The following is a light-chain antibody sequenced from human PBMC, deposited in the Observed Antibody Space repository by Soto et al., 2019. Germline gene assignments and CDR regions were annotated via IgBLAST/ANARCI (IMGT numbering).Light chain of an antibody. CDR3: QQYNSYWAT. CDR2: DAS. CDR1: QSISSW. J-gene: IGKJ1*01. V-gene: IGKV1-5*01. Sequence: DIQMTQSPSTLSASVGDRVTITCRASQSISSWLAWYQQKPGKAPKLRIYDASSLESGVPSRFSGSGSGTEFALTISSLQPDDFATYYCQQYNSYWATFGQGTKVEIK.